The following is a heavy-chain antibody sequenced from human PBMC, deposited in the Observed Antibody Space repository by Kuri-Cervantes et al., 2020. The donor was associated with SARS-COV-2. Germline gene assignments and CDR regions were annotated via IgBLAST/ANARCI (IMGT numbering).Heavy chain of an antibody. J-gene: IGHJ4*02. CDR2: ISSSSSYT. CDR3: ARELAPDYYDSSGYYTLGFDY. CDR1: GFTFNDYY. D-gene: IGHD3-22*01. V-gene: IGHV3-11*06. Sequence: GGSLRLSCAASGFTFNDYYMSWIRQAPGKGLEWISYISSSSSYTNYADSVKGRFTISRDNSKNTLYLQMNSLRAEDTAVYYCARELAPDYYDSSGYYTLGFDYWGQGTLVTVSS.